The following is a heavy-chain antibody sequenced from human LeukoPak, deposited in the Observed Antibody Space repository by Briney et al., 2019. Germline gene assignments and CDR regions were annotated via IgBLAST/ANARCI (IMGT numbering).Heavy chain of an antibody. V-gene: IGHV3-48*01. CDR3: AREPPYCGGDCHTDY. D-gene: IGHD2-21*02. CDR2: ISSSSSTI. Sequence: GGSLRLSCAASGFTFSSYSMNWVRQAPGKGLEWVSYISSSSSTIYYADSVKGRFTIPRDNAKNSLYLQMNSLRAEDTAVYYCAREPPYCGGDCHTDYWGQGTLVTVSS. CDR1: GFTFSSYS. J-gene: IGHJ4*02.